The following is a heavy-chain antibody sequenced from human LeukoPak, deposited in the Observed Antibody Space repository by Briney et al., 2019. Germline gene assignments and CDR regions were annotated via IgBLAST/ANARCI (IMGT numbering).Heavy chain of an antibody. Sequence: SETLSLTCAVYGGSFSGYYWSRIRQPPGKGLEWIGEINHSGSTNYNPSLKSRVTISVDTSKNQFSLRLSSVTAADTAVYYCARGRLFYDSSGYYGYWGQGTLVTVSS. V-gene: IGHV4-34*01. D-gene: IGHD3-22*01. J-gene: IGHJ4*02. CDR2: INHSGST. CDR3: ARGRLFYDSSGYYGY. CDR1: GGSFSGYY.